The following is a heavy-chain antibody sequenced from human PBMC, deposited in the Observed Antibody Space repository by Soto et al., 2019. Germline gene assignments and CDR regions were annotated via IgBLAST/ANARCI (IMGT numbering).Heavy chain of an antibody. CDR1: GYTFASYG. V-gene: IGHV1-18*01. Sequence: ASVKVSCKASGYTFASYGISWVRQAPGQGLEWMGWISAYNGNTNYAQKLQGRVTMTTDTSTSTAYMELRSLRSDDTAVYYCARGSTYCSSTSCYDYWGQGTLVTVSS. D-gene: IGHD2-2*01. CDR2: ISAYNGNT. J-gene: IGHJ4*02. CDR3: ARGSTYCSSTSCYDY.